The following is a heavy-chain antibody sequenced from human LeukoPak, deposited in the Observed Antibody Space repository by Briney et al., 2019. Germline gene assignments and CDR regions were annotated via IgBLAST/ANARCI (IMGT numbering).Heavy chain of an antibody. D-gene: IGHD5-12*01. Sequence: PGGSLRLSCAASGFTFSSYAMSWVRQAPGKGLEWVSAISGRGGSTYYADSVKGRFSISRDNSKNTLYLQMNSLRVEDTAIYYCAKAPPGYSGYALPANWGQGTLVTVSS. J-gene: IGHJ4*02. V-gene: IGHV3-23*01. CDR1: GFTFSSYA. CDR2: ISGRGGST. CDR3: AKAPPGYSGYALPAN.